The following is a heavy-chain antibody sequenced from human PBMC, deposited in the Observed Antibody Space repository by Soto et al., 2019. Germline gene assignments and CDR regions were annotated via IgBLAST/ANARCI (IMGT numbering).Heavy chain of an antibody. CDR3: ARGEQYSGRIFDY. Sequence: PSQTLSLTCAITGDSVSINSAVWSLVRQSPSRGLEWLGRTYCRSKWYYEYAVSVRGRITINPDTSKNQYSLQLNSVTPEDTAVYFCARGEQYSGRIFDYWGQGTLVTVSS. CDR2: TYCRSKWYY. J-gene: IGHJ4*01. CDR1: GDSVSINSAV. V-gene: IGHV6-1*01. D-gene: IGHD1-26*01.